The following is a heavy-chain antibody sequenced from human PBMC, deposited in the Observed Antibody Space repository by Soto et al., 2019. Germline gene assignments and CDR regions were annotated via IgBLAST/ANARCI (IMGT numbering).Heavy chain of an antibody. V-gene: IGHV3-23*01. CDR1: GFAFSTHA. D-gene: IGHD6-13*01. J-gene: IGHJ6*02. CDR2: ISGSGGSS. CDR3: AKVTKRAAAGRYEYYKYGMDV. Sequence: PGGSLRLSCAASGFAFSTHAMTWVRQAPGKGLEWVSVISGSGGSSYYADSVKGRFTISRDNSKNTLFLQMNGLRAEDTAVYYCAKVTKRAAAGRYEYYKYGMDVWGQGTTVTVSS.